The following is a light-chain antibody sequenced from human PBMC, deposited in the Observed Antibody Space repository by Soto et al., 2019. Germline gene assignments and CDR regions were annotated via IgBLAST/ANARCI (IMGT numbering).Light chain of an antibody. Sequence: EIVLTQSPDTLSLFPGERATLSCRASQSVSSTYLAWYQQKPGQAPRPLISAASSRATGTPDRFSGSGSGTDFTLTISRLEPEDFAVYYCQQYGSTRWTFDQRTKVDIK. V-gene: IGKV3-20*01. J-gene: IGKJ1*01. CDR1: QSVSSTY. CDR2: AAS. CDR3: QQYGSTRWT.